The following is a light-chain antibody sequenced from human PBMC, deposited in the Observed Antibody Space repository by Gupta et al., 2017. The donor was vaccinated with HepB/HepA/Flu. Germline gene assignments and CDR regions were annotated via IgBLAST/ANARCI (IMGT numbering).Light chain of an antibody. CDR1: SGYSSYV. CDR3: QTWDSGTYVV. J-gene: IGLJ2*01. CDR2: VNSDGSY. Sequence: QLVLAQSLSASASLVASVKLTCTLSSGYSSYVTAWHQQQPGKGPRYLMKVNSDGSYSKGDGIPDRFSGSSSGAERYLSISSLQAEDEADYYCQTWDSGTYVVFGGGTKLTVL. V-gene: IGLV4-69*01.